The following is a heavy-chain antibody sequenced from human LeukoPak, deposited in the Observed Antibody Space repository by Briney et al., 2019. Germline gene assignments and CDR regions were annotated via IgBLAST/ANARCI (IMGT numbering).Heavy chain of an antibody. V-gene: IGHV1-18*01. Sequence: APVKVSCKASGYTFTSYGISWVRQAPGQGLEWMGWISAYNGNTNYAQKLQGRVTMTTDTSTSTAYMELRSLRSDDTAVYYCARVSTYYDFWSGYQDAFDIWGQGTMVTVSS. J-gene: IGHJ3*02. CDR3: ARVSTYYDFWSGYQDAFDI. CDR2: ISAYNGNT. CDR1: GYTFTSYG. D-gene: IGHD3-3*01.